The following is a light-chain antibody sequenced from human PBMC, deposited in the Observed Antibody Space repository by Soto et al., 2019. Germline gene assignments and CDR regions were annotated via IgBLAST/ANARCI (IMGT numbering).Light chain of an antibody. Sequence: QSLLTQPASLSGSPGQSITISCTGNSSDVGGYNYVSWYQHHPGKAPKLMIFDVSNRPSGVSNRFSGSKSGNTASLTISGLQPEDEADYYCSSYTTSNTRQIVFGTGTKVTVL. J-gene: IGLJ1*01. CDR1: SSDVGGYNY. CDR2: DVS. CDR3: SSYTTSNTRQIV. V-gene: IGLV2-14*03.